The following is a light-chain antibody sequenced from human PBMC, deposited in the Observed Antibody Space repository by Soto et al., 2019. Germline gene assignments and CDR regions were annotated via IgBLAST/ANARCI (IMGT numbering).Light chain of an antibody. CDR3: CSYTSSSTFA. CDR2: DVS. Sequence: QSVLNQPASVSGSPGQSITISCTGTSSDVGGYNYVSWYQQHPGKAPKLMIYDVSNRPSGVSNRFSGSESGNTASLTISGLQAEDEANYYCCSYTSSSTFAFGSGTKLTVL. J-gene: IGLJ1*01. V-gene: IGLV2-14*01. CDR1: SSDVGGYNY.